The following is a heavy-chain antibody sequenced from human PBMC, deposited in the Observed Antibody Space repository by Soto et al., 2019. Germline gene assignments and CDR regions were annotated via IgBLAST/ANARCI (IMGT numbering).Heavy chain of an antibody. CDR3: ATILGLRYFDY. D-gene: IGHD4-17*01. CDR1: GFTFSSYA. Sequence: GGSLRLSCAASGFTFSSYAMSWVRQAPGKGLEWVSAISGSGGSTYYADSVRGRFTISSDNSKNTLYLQMNSLRAEDTAVYYCATILGLRYFDYWGHGTLVTVSS. V-gene: IGHV3-23*01. CDR2: ISGSGGST. J-gene: IGHJ4*01.